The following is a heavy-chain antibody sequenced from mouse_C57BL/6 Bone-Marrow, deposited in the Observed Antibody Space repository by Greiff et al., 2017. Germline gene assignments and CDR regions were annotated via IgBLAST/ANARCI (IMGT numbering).Heavy chain of an antibody. CDR2: IDPENGDT. V-gene: IGHV14-4*01. CDR1: GFNIKDDY. J-gene: IGHJ3*01. D-gene: IGHD4-1*01. Sequence: EVQLQESGAELVRPGASVKLSCTASGFNIKDDYMHWVKQRPEQGLEWIGWIDPENGDTKYAPKFQGKATITADTSSNTAYLQLSSLTSEDTAIYYCARSMGREIAYWGQGTLVTVSA. CDR3: ARSMGREIAY.